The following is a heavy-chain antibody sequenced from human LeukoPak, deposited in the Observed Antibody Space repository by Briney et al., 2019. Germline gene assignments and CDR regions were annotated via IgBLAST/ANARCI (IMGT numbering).Heavy chain of an antibody. CDR1: GYTFTSYG. CDR3: AREGQLELSHPFTLTDY. Sequence: GASVKVSCKASGYTFTSYGISWVRQAPGQGLEWMGWISAYNGNTNYAQKLQGRVTMTTDTSTSTAYMELRSLRSDDTAVYYCAREGQLELSHPFTLTDYWGQGTLVTVSS. J-gene: IGHJ4*02. CDR2: ISAYNGNT. D-gene: IGHD1-7*01. V-gene: IGHV1-18*01.